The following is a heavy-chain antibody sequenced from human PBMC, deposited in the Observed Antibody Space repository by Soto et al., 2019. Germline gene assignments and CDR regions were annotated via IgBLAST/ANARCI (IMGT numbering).Heavy chain of an antibody. CDR1: GGSISSGDYY. CDR3: AGLQSMRLSGLDP. J-gene: IGHJ5*02. D-gene: IGHD3-16*02. V-gene: IGHV4-30-4*01. CDR2: IYYSGST. Sequence: PSETLSLTCTVSGGSISSGDYYGSWIRQPPGKGLEWIGYIYYSGSTYYNPSLKSRVTISVDTSKNQFSLKLSSVTAADTAVYYCAGLQSMRLSGLDPLGQGTLVTVSS.